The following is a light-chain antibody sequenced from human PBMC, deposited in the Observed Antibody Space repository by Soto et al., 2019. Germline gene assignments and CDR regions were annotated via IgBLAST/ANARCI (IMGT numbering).Light chain of an antibody. Sequence: EIVLTQSPGTLSLSPGERATLSCRTSQRVSSDFLAWYQQKAGPAPRLLIYGPSNRATGVPDRFIGGGSGTDFTLTISRLEPEDFAVYYCQQFGSAPRTFGQGTKVDIK. V-gene: IGKV3-20*01. CDR3: QQFGSAPRT. J-gene: IGKJ1*01. CDR2: GPS. CDR1: QRVSSDF.